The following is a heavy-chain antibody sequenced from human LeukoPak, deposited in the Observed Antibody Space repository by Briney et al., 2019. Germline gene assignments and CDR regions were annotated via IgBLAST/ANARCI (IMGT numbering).Heavy chain of an antibody. CDR1: GFTFSSYA. J-gene: IGHJ5*02. Sequence: GGSLRLSCAASGFTFSSYAMSWVRQAPGKGLEWVSAISGSGGSTYYADSVKGRFTISRDNSKNTLYLQMNSLRAEDTAVYYCAKSLGGGYCSSTSCFPNWFDPWGQGTLVTVSS. CDR2: ISGSGGST. V-gene: IGHV3-23*01. CDR3: AKSLGGGYCSSTSCFPNWFDP. D-gene: IGHD2-2*01.